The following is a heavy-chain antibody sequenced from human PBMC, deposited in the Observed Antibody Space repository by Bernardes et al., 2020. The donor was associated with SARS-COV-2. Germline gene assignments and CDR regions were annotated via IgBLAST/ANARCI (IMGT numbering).Heavy chain of an antibody. Sequence: GGSLRLSCTASGFTFGDYAMSWFRQAPGKGLEWVGFIRSKAYGGTTEYAASVKGRFTISRDDSKSIAYLQMNSLKTEDTAVYYCTRVLEQQLVRDNWFDPWGQGNLVTVSS. CDR2: IRSKAYGGTT. CDR1: GFTFGDYA. D-gene: IGHD6-13*01. J-gene: IGHJ5*02. CDR3: TRVLEQQLVRDNWFDP. V-gene: IGHV3-49*03.